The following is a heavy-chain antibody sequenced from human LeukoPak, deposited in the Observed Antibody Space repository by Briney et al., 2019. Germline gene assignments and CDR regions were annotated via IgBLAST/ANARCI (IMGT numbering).Heavy chain of an antibody. J-gene: IGHJ4*02. Sequence: GGSLRLSCAASGFTFSNYNMNWVRQAPGKGLEWISYISSSGRTTNYADSVKGRFTISRDNAKNSLYLQMNSLKDGDTAVYYCATSGTYRFDYWGQGTLVTVSS. CDR2: ISSSGRTT. D-gene: IGHD1-26*01. CDR3: ATSGTYRFDY. V-gene: IGHV3-48*02. CDR1: GFTFSNYN.